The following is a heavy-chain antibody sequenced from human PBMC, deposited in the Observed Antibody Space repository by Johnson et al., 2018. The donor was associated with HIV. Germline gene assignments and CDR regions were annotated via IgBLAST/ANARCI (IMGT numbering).Heavy chain of an antibody. Sequence: VQLVESGGGVVQPGRSLRLSCAASGFTFSSYGMHWVRQAPGKGLEWVAVIWYDGSNKYYADSVKGRFTISRDNSKNTLYLQMNSLRPQDTAVYYCARTRQGAFDIWGQGTMVSVPS. CDR2: IWYDGSNK. V-gene: IGHV3-33*01. CDR3: ARTRQGAFDI. CDR1: GFTFSSYG. J-gene: IGHJ3*02.